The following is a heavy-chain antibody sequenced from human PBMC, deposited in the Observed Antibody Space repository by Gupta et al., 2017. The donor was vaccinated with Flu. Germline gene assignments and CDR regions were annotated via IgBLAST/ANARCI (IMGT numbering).Heavy chain of an antibody. J-gene: IGHJ3*02. Sequence: EVQLVESGGGLVKPGGSLRLSCAASGFTFSTYSMNWVRQAPGKGLEWVSSISSSSSYIYYADSVKGRFTISRDNAKNSLYLQMNSLRAEDTAVYYCAREGGAENAFDIWGQGTMVTVSS. V-gene: IGHV3-21*01. D-gene: IGHD2-21*01. CDR1: GFTFSTYS. CDR2: ISSSSSYI. CDR3: AREGGAENAFDI.